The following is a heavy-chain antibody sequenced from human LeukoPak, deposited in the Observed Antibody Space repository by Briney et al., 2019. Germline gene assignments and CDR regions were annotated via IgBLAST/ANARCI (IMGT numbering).Heavy chain of an antibody. CDR3: AKGSGSYGQDLYY. CDR1: GFTFSPYC. Sequence: GGSLRLSCAASGFTFSPYCMSWVRQAPGKGLEWVAAISGSGDSTYYAEDSVKGRFTISRDNSKNTLYLQMNSLRAEDTAVYYCAKGSGSYGQDLYYWGQGTLVTVSS. V-gene: IGHV3-23*01. CDR2: ISGSGDST. D-gene: IGHD3-3*01. J-gene: IGHJ4*02.